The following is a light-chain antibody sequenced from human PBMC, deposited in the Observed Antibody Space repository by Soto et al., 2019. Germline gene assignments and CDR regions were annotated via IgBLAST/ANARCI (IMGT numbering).Light chain of an antibody. CDR2: EVS. J-gene: IGLJ2*01. CDR3: CSYAGSNNLL. Sequence: QSVLTQPPSASGSPGQSVTISCTGTSSDVGGYNYVSWYQQYPGKAPKLMIYEVSKRPSGVPNRFSASKSGNTASLTVSGLQADDEADYYCCSYAGSNNLLFGGGTKLTVL. V-gene: IGLV2-8*01. CDR1: SSDVGGYNY.